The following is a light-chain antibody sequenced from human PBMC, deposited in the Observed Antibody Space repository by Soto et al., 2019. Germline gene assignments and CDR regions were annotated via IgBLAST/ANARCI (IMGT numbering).Light chain of an antibody. CDR3: QQYHGFSRT. CDR1: QSISNW. J-gene: IGKJ1*01. CDR2: DAS. Sequence: DIQMTQSPSSLSASVGDRVTITCRASQSISNWLAWYQQKPGKAPKLLIYDASSLESGVSLRFSGSGSGTEFTLTISSMQPDDLATYYCQQYHGFSRTFGQGTKVDI. V-gene: IGKV1-5*01.